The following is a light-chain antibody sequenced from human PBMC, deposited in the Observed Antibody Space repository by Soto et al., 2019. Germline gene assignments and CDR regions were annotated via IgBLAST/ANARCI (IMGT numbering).Light chain of an antibody. CDR2: DAS. J-gene: IGKJ1*01. Sequence: EIVMTQSPTILSVSPGERATLSCRASQSVSSNLAWYQQKPGQAPRLLIYDASNRATGIPARFSGSGSGTDFTLTISSLEPEDFAVYYCQQYGSSRWTFGQGTKVDIK. CDR3: QQYGSSRWT. V-gene: IGKV3-20*01. CDR1: QSVSSN.